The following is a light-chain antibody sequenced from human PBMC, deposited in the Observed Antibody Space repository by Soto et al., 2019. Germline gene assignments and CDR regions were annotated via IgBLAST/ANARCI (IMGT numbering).Light chain of an antibody. CDR3: QKYNNAPRA. CDR1: QGISNY. V-gene: IGKV1-27*01. J-gene: IGKJ1*01. Sequence: DIQMTQSPSSLSASVGDRVTITCRASQGISNYLAWYQQKPGEVTKLLIYAASTLQSGVPSRFSGSGSGTDFTLTISSLQPEDVATYYCQKYNNAPRAFGQGTRVDIK. CDR2: AAS.